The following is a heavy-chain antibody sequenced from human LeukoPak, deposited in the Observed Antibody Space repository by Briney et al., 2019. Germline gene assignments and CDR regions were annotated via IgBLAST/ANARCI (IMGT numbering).Heavy chain of an antibody. J-gene: IGHJ4*02. CDR1: GFTFSSYS. CDR2: ISTSSGNI. V-gene: IGHV3-48*01. Sequence: GGSLRLSCAASGFTFSSYSMNWVRQAPGKGLEWVSHISTSSGNIYYADSVKGRFTISRDNAKNSLHLQMNSLRAEDTAVYYCASSDWPPRRWGQGTLVTVSS. CDR3: ASSDWPPRR. D-gene: IGHD3-9*01.